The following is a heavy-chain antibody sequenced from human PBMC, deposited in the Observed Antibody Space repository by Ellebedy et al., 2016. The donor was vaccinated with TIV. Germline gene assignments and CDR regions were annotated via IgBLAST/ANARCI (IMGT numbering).Heavy chain of an antibody. CDR1: GYTFTGYF. CDR2: INPNSGGT. Sequence: ASVKVSCKASGYTFTGYFLHWVRQAPGQGLEWMGWINPNSGGTHYGQKFQGRVTMTRDTSISTAYMELSRLTSDDTAAYYCARELSGDYFDYWGQGTLLTVSS. J-gene: IGHJ4*02. D-gene: IGHD3-16*02. CDR3: ARELSGDYFDY. V-gene: IGHV1-2*02.